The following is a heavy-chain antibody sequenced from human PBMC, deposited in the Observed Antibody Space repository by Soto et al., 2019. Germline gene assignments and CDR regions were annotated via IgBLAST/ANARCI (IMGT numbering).Heavy chain of an antibody. J-gene: IGHJ4*02. CDR3: ARDPWAADY. D-gene: IGHD3-16*01. CDR2: IYSGGST. V-gene: IGHV3-66*01. CDR1: GLTVSTKY. Sequence: GGSLRLSCAASGLTVSTKYMSWVRQAPGKGLEWVSVIYSGGSTFYADSVRGRFTISRDNSKNTVNLQMNSLRAEDTAVYYCARDPWAADYWGQGTLVTVS.